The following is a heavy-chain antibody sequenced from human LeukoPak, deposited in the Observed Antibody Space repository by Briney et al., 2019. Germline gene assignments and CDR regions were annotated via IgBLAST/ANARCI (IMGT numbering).Heavy chain of an antibody. J-gene: IGHJ2*01. Sequence: SETLSLTCTVSGGSISTYYWSWIRQPPGKGLEWIGYIYYSGSTNYNPSLKSRVTISIDTSKNQFSLRLSSATAADTAVYYCAREWQQLVPRYFDLWGRGTLVTVSS. V-gene: IGHV4-59*01. CDR3: AREWQQLVPRYFDL. CDR1: GGSISTYY. CDR2: IYYSGST. D-gene: IGHD6-13*01.